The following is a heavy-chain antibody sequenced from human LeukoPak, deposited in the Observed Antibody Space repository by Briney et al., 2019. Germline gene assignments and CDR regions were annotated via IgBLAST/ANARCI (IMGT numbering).Heavy chain of an antibody. J-gene: IGHJ4*02. CDR1: GGSISSYY. CDR2: IYYSGST. V-gene: IGHV4-59*01. D-gene: IGHD3-3*01. CDR3: ARGGDFWGGYPDHYFDY. Sequence: SETLSLTCTVSGGSISSYYWSWIRQPPGKGLEWIGYIYYSGSTNYNPSLKSRVTISVDTSKNQFSLKLSSVTAADTAVYYCARGGDFWGGYPDHYFDYWGQGTLVTVSS.